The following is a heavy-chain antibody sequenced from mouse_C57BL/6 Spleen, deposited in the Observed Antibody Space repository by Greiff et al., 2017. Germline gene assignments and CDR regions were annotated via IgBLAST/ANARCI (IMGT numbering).Heavy chain of an antibody. Sequence: QVQLQQPGAELVKPGASVKLSCKASGYTFTSYWMQWVKQRPGQGLEWIGEIDPSDSYTNYNQTFKGKATLTVDTSSSTAYMQLSSLTSEDSAVYYCAGSVKTSDSSGYHAMDYWGQGTSVTVSS. CDR1: GYTFTSYW. V-gene: IGHV1-50*01. CDR2: IDPSDSYT. CDR3: AGSVKTSDSSGYHAMDY. D-gene: IGHD3-2*02. J-gene: IGHJ4*01.